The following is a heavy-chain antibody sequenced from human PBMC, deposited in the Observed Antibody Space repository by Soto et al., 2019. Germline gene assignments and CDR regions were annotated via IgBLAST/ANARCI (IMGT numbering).Heavy chain of an antibody. CDR2: IFSSGTT. J-gene: IGHJ6*02. CDR1: GDSISSGNKY. Sequence: SETLSLTCTVSGDSISSGNKYWSWIRQPPGKGLEWIGYIFSSGTTYYNPSLKSRLTMSLDASQNQFSLKLNSLTDADTAVYFCARVPSPFDYYYAMDVWGQRTTVIVSS. CDR3: ARVPSPFDYYYAMDV. D-gene: IGHD3-16*01. V-gene: IGHV4-30-4*01.